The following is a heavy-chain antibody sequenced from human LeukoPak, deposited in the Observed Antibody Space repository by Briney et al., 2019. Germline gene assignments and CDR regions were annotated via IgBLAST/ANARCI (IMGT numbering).Heavy chain of an antibody. Sequence: PGGSLRLSCAASGFTFSSYSMNWVRQAPGKGPEWVSYISSSAGTLNYADSVKGRFTISRDNAKNSLYLQMNSLRAEDMAVYYCARGIDWFDPWGQGTLVTVSS. V-gene: IGHV3-48*04. CDR3: ARGIDWFDP. CDR2: ISSSAGTL. CDR1: GFTFSSYS. J-gene: IGHJ5*02.